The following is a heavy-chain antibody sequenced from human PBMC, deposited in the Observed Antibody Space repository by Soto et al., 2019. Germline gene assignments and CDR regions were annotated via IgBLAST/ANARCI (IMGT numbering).Heavy chain of an antibody. CDR1: GDTFNFYS. Sequence: QVQLVQYGAEVKRPGSSVKVSCKASGDTFNFYSINWVRQAPGLGLEWMGRVNPIVSMSNYAQKYKGRVTMTADKSTSTAYMELSRLRSEDTAIYYCASSYGAGYRAFDYWGQGALVTVSS. CDR2: VNPIVSMS. V-gene: IGHV1-69*02. J-gene: IGHJ4*02. CDR3: ASSYGAGYRAFDY. D-gene: IGHD3-10*01.